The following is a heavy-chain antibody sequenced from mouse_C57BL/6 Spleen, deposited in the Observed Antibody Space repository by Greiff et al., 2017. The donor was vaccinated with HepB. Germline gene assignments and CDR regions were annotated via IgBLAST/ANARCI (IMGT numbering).Heavy chain of an antibody. CDR1: GFTFSSYA. CDR2: ISDGGSYT. J-gene: IGHJ1*03. CDR3: AREGDYGSSYPSWYFDV. Sequence: EVHLVESGGGLVKPGGSLKLSCAASGFTFSSYAMSWVRQTPEKRLEWVATISDGGSYTYYPDNVKGRFTISRDNAKNNLYLQMSHLKSEDTAMYYCAREGDYGSSYPSWYFDVWGTGTTVTVSS. V-gene: IGHV5-4*01. D-gene: IGHD1-1*01.